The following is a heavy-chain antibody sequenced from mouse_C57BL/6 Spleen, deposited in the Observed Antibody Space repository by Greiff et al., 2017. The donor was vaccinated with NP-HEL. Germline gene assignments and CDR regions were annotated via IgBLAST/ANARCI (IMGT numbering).Heavy chain of an antibody. J-gene: IGHJ1*03. Sequence: EVKLMESGGDLVKPGGSLKLSCAASGFTFSSYGMSWVRQTPDKRLEWVATISSGGSYTYYPDSVKGRFTISRDNAKNTLYLQMSSLKSEDTAMYYCARQATVVASDWYFDVWGTGTTVTVSS. V-gene: IGHV5-6*01. CDR1: GFTFSSYG. D-gene: IGHD1-1*01. CDR2: ISSGGSYT. CDR3: ARQATVVASDWYFDV.